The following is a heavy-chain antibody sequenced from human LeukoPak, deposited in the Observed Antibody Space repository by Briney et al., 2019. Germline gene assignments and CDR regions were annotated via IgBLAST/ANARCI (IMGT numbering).Heavy chain of an antibody. CDR1: GFTFSSYG. D-gene: IGHD1-1*01. J-gene: IGHJ5*02. V-gene: IGHV3-30*18. CDR2: ISYDGSIK. CDR3: AKSLLHDPSWFDP. Sequence: GRSLRLSCAASGFTFSSYGMYWVRKAPGKGLEWVAVISYDGSIKYYADSVKGRFTIFRDNSKNTLYLQMNSLRAEDTAVYYCAKSLLHDPSWFDPWGQGTLVIVSS.